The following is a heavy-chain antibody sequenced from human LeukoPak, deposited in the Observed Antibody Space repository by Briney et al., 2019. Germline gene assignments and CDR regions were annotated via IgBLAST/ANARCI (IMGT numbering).Heavy chain of an antibody. D-gene: IGHD3-3*02. CDR2: INHSGST. V-gene: IGHV4-34*01. Sequence: SETLPLTCAVYGGSFSGYYWSWIRQPPGKGLEWIGEINHSGSTNYNPSLKSRVTISVDTSKNQFSLKLSSVTAADTAVYYCARDTLHFRYYYYGMDVWGQGTTVTVSS. CDR1: GGSFSGYY. CDR3: ARDTLHFRYYYYGMDV. J-gene: IGHJ6*02.